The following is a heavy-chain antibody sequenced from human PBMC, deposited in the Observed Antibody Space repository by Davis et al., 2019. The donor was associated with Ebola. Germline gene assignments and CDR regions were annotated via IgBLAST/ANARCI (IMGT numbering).Heavy chain of an antibody. CDR1: GYTFTSYY. V-gene: IGHV1-46*01. D-gene: IGHD2-15*01. CDR2: INPSGGST. J-gene: IGHJ6*02. Sequence: AASVKVSCKASGYTFTSYYMHWVRQAPGQGLEWMGIINPSGGSTSYAQKFQGRVTMTRDTSTSTVYMELSSLRSEDTAVYYCARERLVVVVAATQDLDYYYYGMDVWGQGTTVTVSS. CDR3: ARERLVVVVAATQDLDYYYYGMDV.